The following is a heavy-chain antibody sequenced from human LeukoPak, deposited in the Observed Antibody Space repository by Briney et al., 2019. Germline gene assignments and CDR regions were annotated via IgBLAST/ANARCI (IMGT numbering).Heavy chain of an antibody. CDR2: ISSSSSYI. D-gene: IGHD6-13*01. V-gene: IGHV3-21*01. Sequence: GGSPRLSCAASGFTFSSYSMNWVRQAPGKGLEWVSSISSSSSYIYYADSVKGRFTISRDNAKNSLYLQMNSLRAEDTAVYYCARDPGDSSSWYGGYWGQGTLVTVSS. CDR3: ARDPGDSSSWYGGY. J-gene: IGHJ4*02. CDR1: GFTFSSYS.